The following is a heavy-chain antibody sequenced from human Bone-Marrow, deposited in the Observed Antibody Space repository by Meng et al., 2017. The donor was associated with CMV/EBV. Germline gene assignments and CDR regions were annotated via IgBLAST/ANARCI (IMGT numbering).Heavy chain of an antibody. J-gene: IGHJ6*02. D-gene: IGHD3-10*01. Sequence: GESLKISCAASGFTFSTYTLHWVRQAPGKGLEWVAVISYDGSNKYYADSVKGRFTISRDNSKNTLYLQMNSLRAGDTAVYYCARRSHYGSGTPVDGMGVWGQGPTVTVSS. CDR1: GFTFSTYT. CDR3: ARRSHYGSGTPVDGMGV. V-gene: IGHV3-30*04. CDR2: ISYDGSNK.